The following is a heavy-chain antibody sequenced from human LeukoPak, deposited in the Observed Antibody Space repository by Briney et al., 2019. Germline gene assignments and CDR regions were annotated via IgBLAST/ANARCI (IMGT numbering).Heavy chain of an antibody. J-gene: IGHJ4*02. D-gene: IGHD2-2*02. CDR3: ARGTPYCSNASCYNY. Sequence: ASVKVSCKASGYTFSGHDINWVRQAPGQGLEWMGWMNPNSGNTGYAQKFQGRVAMTRDTSISTAYMELSSLTSEDTAVYYCARGTPYCSNASCYNYWGQGTLVIVSS. CDR1: GYTFSGHD. V-gene: IGHV1-8*01. CDR2: MNPNSGNT.